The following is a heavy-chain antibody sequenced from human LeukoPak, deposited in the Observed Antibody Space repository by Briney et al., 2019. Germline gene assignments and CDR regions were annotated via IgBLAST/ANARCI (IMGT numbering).Heavy chain of an antibody. CDR3: ARLSRGRWVYYFDY. Sequence: SETLSLTCTVSGGSISSSSYYWGWIRQPPGKGLEWIGSIYYSGSTYYNPSLKSRVTISVDTSKNHFSLKLSSVTAADTAVYYCARLSRGRWVYYFDYWGQGTLVTVSS. V-gene: IGHV4-39*02. D-gene: IGHD3-10*01. J-gene: IGHJ4*02. CDR1: GGSISSSSYY. CDR2: IYYSGST.